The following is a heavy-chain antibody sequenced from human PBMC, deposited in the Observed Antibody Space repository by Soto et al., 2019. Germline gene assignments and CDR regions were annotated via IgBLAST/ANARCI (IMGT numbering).Heavy chain of an antibody. Sequence: RRLSCAASGFTFSKAWMNWVRQAPGKGLEWVGHIKSKNDGGTTDYAAPVKGRFTISRDDSKNTLYLQINTLKTEDTAVYYCTTGAYCSSTGCYTAYYYFGLDVWGLGTTVTVSS. V-gene: IGHV3-15*01. CDR2: IKSKNDGGTT. J-gene: IGHJ6*02. CDR1: GFTFSKAW. CDR3: TTGAYCSSTGCYTAYYYFGLDV. D-gene: IGHD2-2*02.